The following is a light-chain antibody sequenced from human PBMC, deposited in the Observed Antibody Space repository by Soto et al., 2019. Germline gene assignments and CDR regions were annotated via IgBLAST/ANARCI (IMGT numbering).Light chain of an antibody. Sequence: EIMMTKSQAFLSVSPGERATLSCRVSQSVSSNLAWYQQKPGQARRLLIYDAYSRATGIPARFSGSGSGTDFTLTISYLQSEDFGTYYCQPFYNYPRTVGPGTKVEIK. CDR1: QSVSSN. CDR3: QPFYNYPRT. V-gene: IGKV3-15*01. J-gene: IGKJ1*01. CDR2: DAY.